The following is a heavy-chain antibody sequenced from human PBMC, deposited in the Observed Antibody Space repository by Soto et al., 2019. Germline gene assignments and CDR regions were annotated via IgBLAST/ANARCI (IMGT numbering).Heavy chain of an antibody. CDR2: IDPSDSYT. CDR3: ARHRADSNRYVPRGMDV. Sequence: GESLKISCKGSGYSFTSYWISWVRQMPGKGLERMGRIDPSDSYTNYSPSFQGHVTISADKSISTAYLQWRSLKASDTAMYYCARHRADSNRYVPRGMDVLGQGTMVTVSS. V-gene: IGHV5-10-1*01. D-gene: IGHD3-10*02. J-gene: IGHJ6*02. CDR1: GYSFTSYW.